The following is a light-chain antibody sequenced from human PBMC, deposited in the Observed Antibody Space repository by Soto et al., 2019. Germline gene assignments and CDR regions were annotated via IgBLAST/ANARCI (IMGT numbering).Light chain of an antibody. J-gene: IGKJ3*01. Sequence: DIVMTQSPDSLAVSLGERATINCKSSQSVLYSSNNKNYLAWYQQKPGQPPNLLIYWASTRESGVPDRFSGSGSRTDFTLTIRSLQAEDVAVYYCQQYYSTPTFGPGTKVDIK. CDR3: QQYYSTPT. CDR2: WAS. V-gene: IGKV4-1*01. CDR1: QSVLYSSNNKNY.